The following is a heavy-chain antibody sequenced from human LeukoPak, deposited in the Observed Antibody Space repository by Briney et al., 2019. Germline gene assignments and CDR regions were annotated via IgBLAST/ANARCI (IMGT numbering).Heavy chain of an antibody. D-gene: IGHD5-18*01. J-gene: IGHJ3*02. CDR1: GGSISSGGYY. CDR3: ARENTAMVHAFDI. CDR2: IYYSGST. V-gene: IGHV4-31*03. Sequence: PSETLSLTCTVSGGSISSGGYYWSWIRQHPGKGLEWIGYIYYSGSTYYNPSLKSRVTISVDTSKNQFSLKLSSVTAADTAVYYCARENTAMVHAFDIWGQGTMVTVSS.